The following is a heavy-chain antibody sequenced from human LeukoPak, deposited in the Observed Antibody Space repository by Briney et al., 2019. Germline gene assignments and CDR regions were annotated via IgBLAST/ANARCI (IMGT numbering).Heavy chain of an antibody. CDR2: ISGDGGST. D-gene: IGHD3-9*01. V-gene: IGHV3-43*02. J-gene: IGHJ4*02. Sequence: GGSLRLSCAASGFTFDDYAMHWVRQAPGKGLEWVSLISGDGGSTYYADFVKGRFTISRDNSKNSLYLQMNSLRTEDTALYYCAKDTDILTGGGFDYWGQGTLVTVSS. CDR3: AKDTDILTGGGFDY. CDR1: GFTFDDYA.